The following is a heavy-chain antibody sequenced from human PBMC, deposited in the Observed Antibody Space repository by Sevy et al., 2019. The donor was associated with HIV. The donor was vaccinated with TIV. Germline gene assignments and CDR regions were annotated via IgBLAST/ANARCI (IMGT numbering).Heavy chain of an antibody. CDR1: GDSISTYY. D-gene: IGHD3-3*01. CDR2: IYYSGTT. V-gene: IGHV4-59*01. Sequence: SETLSLTCTVSGDSISTYYWCWIRQPPGKGLEWIGYIYYSGTTNYNPSLKSRVTISVDRSKNQFSLKLTSVTAADTGVYYCSRAWSAYYYAMDVWGQGTTVTVSS. CDR3: SRAWSAYYYAMDV. J-gene: IGHJ6*02.